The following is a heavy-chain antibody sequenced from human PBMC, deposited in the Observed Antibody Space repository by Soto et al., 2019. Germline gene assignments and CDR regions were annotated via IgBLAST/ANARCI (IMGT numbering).Heavy chain of an antibody. CDR1: GGSISSYY. J-gene: IGHJ4*02. CDR3: ARYYYDSSGYYYFDY. Sequence: ETLSLTCTVSGGSISSYYWSWIRQPPGKGLEWIGYIYYSGSTNYNPSLKSRVTISVDTSKNQFSLKLSSVTAADTAVYYCARYYYDSSGYYYFDYWGQGTLVTVSS. D-gene: IGHD3-22*01. V-gene: IGHV4-59*01. CDR2: IYYSGST.